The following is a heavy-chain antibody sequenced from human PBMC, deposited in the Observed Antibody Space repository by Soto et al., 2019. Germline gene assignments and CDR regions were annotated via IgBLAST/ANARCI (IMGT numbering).Heavy chain of an antibody. Sequence: SETLSLTCTVSGGSISSSTYYWGWMRQPPGKGLEWIASFFYGGKNYYNPSLKSRVTISVDTSKNQFSLKLTSVTAADTAVYYCARDDEHGSNCDLAYWGQGALVTVSS. CDR1: GGSISSSTYY. D-gene: IGHD1-26*01. V-gene: IGHV4-39*02. CDR2: FFYGGKN. J-gene: IGHJ4*02. CDR3: ARDDEHGSNCDLAY.